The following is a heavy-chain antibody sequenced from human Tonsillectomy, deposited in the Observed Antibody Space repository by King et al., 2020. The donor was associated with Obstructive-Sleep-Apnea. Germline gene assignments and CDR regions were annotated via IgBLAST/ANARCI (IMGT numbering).Heavy chain of an antibody. CDR2: LYYSWRT. CDR1: GGSIRSTSYY. CDR3: ARPGTTVTPRAFDI. J-gene: IGHJ3*02. V-gene: IGHV4-39*01. D-gene: IGHD4-17*01. Sequence: LQLQESGPGLVKPSETLSLTCTFSGGSIRSTSYYWGWVRQPPGKGLEWSGMLYYSWRTYYNPSLKSRVTISIDKSKNQFSLKLTSVPAADTAIYYCARPGTTVTPRAFDIWGQGTLVTVSS.